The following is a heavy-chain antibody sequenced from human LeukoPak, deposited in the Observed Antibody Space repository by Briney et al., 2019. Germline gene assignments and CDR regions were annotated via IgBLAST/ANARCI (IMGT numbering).Heavy chain of an antibody. D-gene: IGHD6-19*01. V-gene: IGHV3-23*01. CDR2: ISGSGDNT. J-gene: IGHJ4*02. CDR1: GFTVSNNY. CDR3: AKVRWDNSGWYYLDS. Sequence: GGSLRLSCAASGFTVSNNYMSWVRQRPGKGLEWVSIISGSGDNTYYTDSVKGRFTISRDNSKNTLFLQMNSLRAEDTAVYYCAKVRWDNSGWYYLDSWGQGTLVTVSS.